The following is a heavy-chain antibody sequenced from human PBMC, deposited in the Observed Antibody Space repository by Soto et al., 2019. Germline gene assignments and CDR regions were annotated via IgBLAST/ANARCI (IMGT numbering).Heavy chain of an antibody. J-gene: IGHJ4*02. V-gene: IGHV3-23*01. CDR1: GFTFSSYA. CDR3: AKEPYGSGSYNY. Sequence: GGSLRLSCAASGFTFSSYAISWGRQAPVKGLEWVSAISGSGGSTYYADSVKGRFTISRDNSKNTLYLQMNSLRAEDTAVYYCAKEPYGSGSYNYWGQGTLVTVSS. D-gene: IGHD3-10*01. CDR2: ISGSGGST.